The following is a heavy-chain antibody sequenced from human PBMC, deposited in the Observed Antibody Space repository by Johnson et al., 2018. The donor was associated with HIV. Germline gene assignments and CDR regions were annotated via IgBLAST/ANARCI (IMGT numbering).Heavy chain of an antibody. CDR1: GFTVNSNY. J-gene: IGHJ3*02. D-gene: IGHD6-13*01. CDR2: IYSGGRT. V-gene: IGHV3-66*01. CDR3: ARGLAADAFDI. Sequence: MLLVESGGGVVQPGRSLRLSCAASGFTVNSNYINWVRQAPGKGLECVSGIYSGGRTYYADSVKGRFTISRDNSKNTLYLQMNSLRAEDTAVYYCARGLAADAFDIWGQGTMVTVSS.